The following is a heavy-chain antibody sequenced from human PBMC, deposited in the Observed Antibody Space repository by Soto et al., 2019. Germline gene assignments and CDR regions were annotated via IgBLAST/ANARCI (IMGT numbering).Heavy chain of an antibody. CDR3: VRGYSSSFDY. D-gene: IGHD2-15*01. V-gene: IGHV4-59*12. Sequence: SETLSLTCTVSGGSISSYYWSWIRQPPGKGLEWVGYIYYNGATNYNPSLEGRVTVSVDTSKNQFSLQLSSVTPEDTAMYYCVRGYSSSFDYWGQGTLVTVSS. CDR2: IYYNGAT. CDR1: GGSISSYY. J-gene: IGHJ4*02.